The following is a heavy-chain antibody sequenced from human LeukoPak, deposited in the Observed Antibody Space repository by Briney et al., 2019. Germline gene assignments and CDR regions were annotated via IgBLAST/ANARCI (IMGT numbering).Heavy chain of an antibody. D-gene: IGHD1-1*01. CDR3: ARDHGNVPDI. CDR1: SGSISSGTYY. V-gene: IGHV4-61*02. Sequence: PSETLSLTCTVSSGSISSGTYYWSWIRQPAGKGLEWIGRIYSSGSTNYNPSLKSRVTMSVDTSKNQFSLKLSSVTAADTAVYYCARDHGNVPDIWGQGTMVTVSS. J-gene: IGHJ3*02. CDR2: IYSSGST.